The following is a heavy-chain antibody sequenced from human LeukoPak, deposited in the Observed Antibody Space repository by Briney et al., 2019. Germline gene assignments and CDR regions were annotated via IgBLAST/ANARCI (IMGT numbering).Heavy chain of an antibody. V-gene: IGHV1-2*02. J-gene: IGHJ4*02. D-gene: IGHD3-22*01. Sequence: ASVKVSCKASGYTFSGYYMHWVRQAPGQGLEWVGWINPNSGGTNYAQKFQGRVTMTRDTSISTAYMELSRLRSDDTAVYYCARNLYDSSGYWDYWGQGTLVTVSS. CDR2: INPNSGGT. CDR3: ARNLYDSSGYWDY. CDR1: GYTFSGYY.